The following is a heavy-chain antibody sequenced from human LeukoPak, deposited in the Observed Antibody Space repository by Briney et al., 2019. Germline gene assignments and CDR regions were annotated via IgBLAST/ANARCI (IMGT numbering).Heavy chain of an antibody. D-gene: IGHD5-24*01. CDR2: INPGGGST. J-gene: IGHJ4*02. Sequence: ASVKVSCKASGYTFTSYYMHWVRQAPGQGLEWMGIINPGGGSTSYAQKFQGRVTMTRDTSTSTVYMELSSLRSEDTAVYYCAREWLQYTLDYWGQGTLVTVSS. V-gene: IGHV1-46*01. CDR1: GYTFTSYY. CDR3: AREWLQYTLDY.